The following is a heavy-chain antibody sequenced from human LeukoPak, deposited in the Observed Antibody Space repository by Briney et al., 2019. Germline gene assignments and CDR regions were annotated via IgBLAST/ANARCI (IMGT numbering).Heavy chain of an antibody. V-gene: IGHV3-7*04. J-gene: IGHJ5*02. CDR3: ARDMIILQS. CDR1: GFXFSNYW. D-gene: IGHD3-16*01. CDR2: IKQDGSEK. Sequence: PGGSLRLSCSASGFXFSNYWITWVRQAPGKGLEWVANIKQDGSEKYYVDSVKGRFTISRDNAKKSLYLQMNSLRAEDTAVYFCARDMIILQSWGQGTLVTVSS.